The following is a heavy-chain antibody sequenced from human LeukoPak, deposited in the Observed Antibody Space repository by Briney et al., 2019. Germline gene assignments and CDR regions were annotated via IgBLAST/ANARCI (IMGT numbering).Heavy chain of an antibody. CDR1: GGTFSSYA. D-gene: IGHD3-3*01. CDR2: FDPEDGET. CDR3: ATIRPARYDFWSGYPPFDP. Sequence: GSVKVSCKASGGTFSSYAISWVRQAPGKGLEWMGGFDPEDGETIYAQKFQGRVTMTEDTSTDTAYMELSSLRSEDTAVYYCATIRPARYDFWSGYPPFDPWGQGTLVTVSS. J-gene: IGHJ5*02. V-gene: IGHV1-24*01.